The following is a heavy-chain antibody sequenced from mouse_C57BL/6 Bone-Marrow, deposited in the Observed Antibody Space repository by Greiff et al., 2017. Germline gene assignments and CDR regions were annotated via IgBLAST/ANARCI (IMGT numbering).Heavy chain of an antibody. J-gene: IGHJ1*03. V-gene: IGHV10-3*01. D-gene: IGHD2-3*01. Sequence: EVQLVESGGGLVQPKGSLKLSCAASGFTFNTYAMHWVRQAPGKGLEWVARIRSKSSNYATYYADSVKDRFTISRDDSQNILYLQMNNLKTEDTAMYYCVRWAFDGYYDYWYFDVWGTGTTVTVSS. CDR1: GFTFNTYA. CDR2: IRSKSSNYAT. CDR3: VRWAFDGYYDYWYFDV.